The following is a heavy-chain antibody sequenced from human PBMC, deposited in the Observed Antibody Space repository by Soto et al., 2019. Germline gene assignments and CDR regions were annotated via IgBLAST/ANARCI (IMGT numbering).Heavy chain of an antibody. V-gene: IGHV4-59*08. CDR3: ARHNYGSGSTYFDY. CDR1: GGSFSSYF. Sequence: SEALSHTCPVQGGSFSSYFWTLISQHPGKGLEWVWYICYSGSTNYNPSLKSRVTISVDTSKNQFSMKLNSMTAADTAVYYCARHNYGSGSTYFDYWGQGTLVTVSS. D-gene: IGHD3-10*01. J-gene: IGHJ4*02. CDR2: ICYSGST.